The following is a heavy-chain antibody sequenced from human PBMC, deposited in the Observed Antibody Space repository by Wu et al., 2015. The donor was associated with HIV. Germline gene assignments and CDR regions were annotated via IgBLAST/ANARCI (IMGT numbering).Heavy chain of an antibody. J-gene: IGHJ4*02. D-gene: IGHD2-15*01. CDR1: GYTFTSYD. CDR2: MNPNSGNT. V-gene: IGHV1-8*01. CDR3: ARGGGCSGGGCYRGFGEY. Sequence: QVQLVQSGAEVKKPGASVKVSCKASGYTFTSYDINWVRQAAGQGLEWMGWMNPNSGNTGYAQKFQGRVTMTRNTSISTAYMELSSLTSEDTAVYYCARGGGCSGGGCYRGFGEYWGQGTLVTVSS.